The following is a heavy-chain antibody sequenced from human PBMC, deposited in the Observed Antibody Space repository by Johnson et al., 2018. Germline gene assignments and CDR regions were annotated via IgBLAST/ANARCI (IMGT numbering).Heavy chain of an antibody. V-gene: IGHV4-59*01. CDR1: GGSISSYY. J-gene: IGHJ3*02. CDR3: VRGFPSSCYYHYYAFDI. Sequence: QVQLQESGPGLVKPSETLSLTCTVAGGSISSYYWSWIRQPTGKGLEWIGYIYYSGSTNYNPSPKSRVTISIDTSKTLFSLKLSSVTAADTVVYYCVRGFPSSCYYHYYAFDIWGQGTMVTCSS. CDR2: IYYSGST. D-gene: IGHD3-22*01.